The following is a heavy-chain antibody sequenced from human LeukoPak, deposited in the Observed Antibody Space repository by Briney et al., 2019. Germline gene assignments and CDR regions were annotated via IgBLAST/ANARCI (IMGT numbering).Heavy chain of an antibody. CDR1: GGTFSSYA. Sequence: SVKVSCKASGGTFSSYAISWVRQAPGQGLEWMGGIIPIFGTANYAQKFQGRVTITTDESTSTAYMELSSLRSEDTAVYYCAHSRITMIVEEYYFDYWGQGTLVTVSS. CDR3: AHSRITMIVEEYYFDY. J-gene: IGHJ4*02. D-gene: IGHD3-22*01. CDR2: IIPIFGTA. V-gene: IGHV1-69*05.